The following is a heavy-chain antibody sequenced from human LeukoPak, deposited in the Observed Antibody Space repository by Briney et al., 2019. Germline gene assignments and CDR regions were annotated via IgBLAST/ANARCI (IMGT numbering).Heavy chain of an antibody. CDR3: ARKDSSGYYFDY. V-gene: IGHV3-48*03. J-gene: IGHJ4*02. CDR1: GFTFSSYE. Sequence: GGSLRLSCAASGFTFSSYEMNWVRQAPGKGLEWVSYIDTSGGTIYYADSVKGRFTISRDSAKNSLYLQMNSLRAEDTAVYYCARKDSSGYYFDYWGQGTLVTVSS. D-gene: IGHD3-22*01. CDR2: IDTSGGTI.